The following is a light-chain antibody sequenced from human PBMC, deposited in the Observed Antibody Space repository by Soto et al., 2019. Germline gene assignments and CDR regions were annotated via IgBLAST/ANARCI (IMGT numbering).Light chain of an antibody. J-gene: IGKJ1*01. CDR3: QQSYTTPRT. V-gene: IGKV1-39*01. CDR2: AAS. CDR1: QSISNY. Sequence: DIQMTQSPSSLSASVGDRVTITCRASQSISNYLNWYLQRPGKAPRLLINAASNLQSGVPSRFRGSGSETDFTLTITSLQPEDFATYYCQQSYTTPRTFGQGTKVDI.